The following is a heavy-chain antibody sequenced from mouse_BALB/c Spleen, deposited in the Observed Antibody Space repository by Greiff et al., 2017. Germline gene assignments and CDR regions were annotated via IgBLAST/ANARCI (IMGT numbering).Heavy chain of an antibody. V-gene: IGHV5-6-5*01. CDR2: ISSGGST. CDR1: GFTFSSYA. D-gene: IGHD2-10*02. CDR3: ARGSYGNSYYYAMDY. Sequence: DVMLVESGGGLVKPGGSLKLSCAASGFTFSSYAMSWVRQTPEKRLEWVASISSGGSTYYPDSVKGRFTISRDNARNILYLQMSSLRSEDTAMYYCARGSYGNSYYYAMDYWGQGTSVTVSS. J-gene: IGHJ4*01.